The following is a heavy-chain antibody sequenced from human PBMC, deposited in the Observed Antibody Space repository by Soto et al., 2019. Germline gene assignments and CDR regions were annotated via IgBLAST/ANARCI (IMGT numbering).Heavy chain of an antibody. J-gene: IGHJ4*02. Sequence: QVQLVQSGAEVKKPGASVKVSCKASGYTSTAYPMHWVRQAPGQRLKWMGWINVANGDTGYSQKFQGRVTVTRDTSASTVYMELSSLTSEDTAVYYCARKDYYGAGIYYFDHWGQGTLVTVSS. CDR3: ARKDYYGAGIYYFDH. D-gene: IGHD3-10*01. V-gene: IGHV1-3*01. CDR1: GYTSTAYP. CDR2: INVANGDT.